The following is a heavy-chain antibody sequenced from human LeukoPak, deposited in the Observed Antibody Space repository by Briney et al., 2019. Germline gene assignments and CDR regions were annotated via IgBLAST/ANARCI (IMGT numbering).Heavy chain of an antibody. V-gene: IGHV3-15*01. CDR1: GFTFSNAW. CDR3: ATKLEWYFDL. CDR2: IKSKADGGTT. J-gene: IGHJ2*01. Sequence: PGGSLRLFCAASGFTFSNAWMSWVRQAPGKGLEWVGRIKSKADGGTTDYAAPVKDRFTISRDDSKNTLYLQMNSLKTEDTAVYYCATKLEWYFDLWGRGTLVTVSS. D-gene: IGHD1-7*01.